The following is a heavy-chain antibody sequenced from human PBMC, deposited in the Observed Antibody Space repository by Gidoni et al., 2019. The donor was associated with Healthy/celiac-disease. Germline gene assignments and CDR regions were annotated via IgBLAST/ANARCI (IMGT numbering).Heavy chain of an antibody. CDR2: IYHSGST. V-gene: IGHV4-30-2*01. Sequence: QLQLQESGSGLVKPSQTLSLTCAVSGGSISSGGYSWSWIRQPPGKGLEWIGYIYHSGSTYYNPSLKSRVTISVDRSKNQFSLKLSSVTAADTAVYYCARGYCSGGSCYRVYGMDVWGQGTTVTVSS. CDR1: GGSISSGGYS. D-gene: IGHD2-15*01. J-gene: IGHJ6*02. CDR3: ARGYCSGGSCYRVYGMDV.